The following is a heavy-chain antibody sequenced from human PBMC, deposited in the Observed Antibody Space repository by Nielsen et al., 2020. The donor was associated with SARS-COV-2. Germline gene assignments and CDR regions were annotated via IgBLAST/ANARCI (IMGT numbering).Heavy chain of an antibody. CDR2: INSDSGNT. CDR3: ARDRQKRFDF. CDR1: GYTFTAYA. V-gene: IGHV1-3*04. Sequence: ASVKVSCKASGYTFTAYAIHWVRQDPGQRLEWMGWINSDSGNTKYSQKFRGRVTITRETSASTAYMELSSLRSEDTAVYYCARDRQKRFDFWGQGTLVTVSS. J-gene: IGHJ4*02.